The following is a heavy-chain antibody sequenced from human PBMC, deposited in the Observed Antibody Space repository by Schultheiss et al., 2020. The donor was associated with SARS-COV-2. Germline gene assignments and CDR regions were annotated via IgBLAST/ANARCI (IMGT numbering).Heavy chain of an antibody. J-gene: IGHJ4*02. CDR1: GFDLRVYA. V-gene: IGHV3-23*01. CDR2: ISGSSGSM. Sequence: GGSLRLSCAASGFDLRVYAMTWVRQAPGKGLEWVSSISGSSGSMYYTDSVQGRFTISRDNFKNTLYLQMNSLRADDTALYYCAKDQLGYDWNDVPPYYFDSWGQGILVTVSS. D-gene: IGHD1-1*01. CDR3: AKDQLGYDWNDVPPYYFDS.